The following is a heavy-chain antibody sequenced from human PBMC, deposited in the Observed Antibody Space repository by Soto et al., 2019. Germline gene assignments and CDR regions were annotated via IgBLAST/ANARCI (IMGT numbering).Heavy chain of an antibody. CDR1: GFTFSNYA. CDR2: ISGSGGST. CDR3: AKELYSGSYRPYYYYGMDV. D-gene: IGHD1-26*01. J-gene: IGHJ6*02. Sequence: PGGSLRVSCAASGFTFSNYAMSWGRQTPGEGLEWVSAISGSGGSTYYADSVKGRFTISRDNSKNTLYLQMNSLRAEDKAVYYCAKELYSGSYRPYYYYGMDVWGQGTTVTVSS. V-gene: IGHV3-23*01.